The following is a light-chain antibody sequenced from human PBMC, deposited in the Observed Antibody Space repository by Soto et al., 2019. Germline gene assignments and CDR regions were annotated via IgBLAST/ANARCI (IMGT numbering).Light chain of an antibody. Sequence: EVVMTQSPATLSVSPGERATLSCRAGQSVTTDLVWYQQKPGQAPRLLIYAASTRATGVPARFSGSGSGTEFTLTISSLQSEDFAVYYCQQYGHSPPFTFGPGTKVDFK. CDR3: QQYGHSPPFT. V-gene: IGKV3-15*01. CDR2: AAS. CDR1: QSVTTD. J-gene: IGKJ3*01.